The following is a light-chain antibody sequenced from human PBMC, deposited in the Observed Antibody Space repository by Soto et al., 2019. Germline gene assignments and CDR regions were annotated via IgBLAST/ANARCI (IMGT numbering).Light chain of an antibody. V-gene: IGKV3-20*01. Sequence: EIVLTQSPGTLSLSPGERATLSCRASQSVSSSYLAWYQLKAGQPPRLLIYGASSRATGIPDTLSGRGTGTDFTRTINTLEPEDFAVNYCQQYGGSPPLTFGGGTKVEIK. CDR3: QQYGGSPPLT. CDR1: QSVSSSY. J-gene: IGKJ4*01. CDR2: GAS.